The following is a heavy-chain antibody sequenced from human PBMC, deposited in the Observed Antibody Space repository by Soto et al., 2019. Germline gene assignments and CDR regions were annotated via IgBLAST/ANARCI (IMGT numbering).Heavy chain of an antibody. D-gene: IGHD3-10*01. Sequence: PAGSLRLSCAASGFSFIDYAINWVRQVPGRGPEYVAGIGGRGGNAFYADSMKGRFSISRDNSKNTLYLQMNSLRAEDTAIYYCAKASGESYPGSRVFDFWGQGTRVTVSS. V-gene: IGHV3-23*01. CDR3: AKASGESYPGSRVFDF. CDR2: IGGRGGNA. J-gene: IGHJ4*02. CDR1: GFSFIDYA.